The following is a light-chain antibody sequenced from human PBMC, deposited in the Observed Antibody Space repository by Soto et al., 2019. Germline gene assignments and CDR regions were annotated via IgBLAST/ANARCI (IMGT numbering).Light chain of an antibody. CDR3: QQYGSSPFT. CDR2: DAS. V-gene: IGKV3-20*01. CDR1: QSVSSY. Sequence: EIVLTQSPASLPLSTVERATLSCRASQSVSSYLAWYQRKPGQAPRLLIYDASTRATGIPDRFSGSGSGTDFTLTISILEPEDFAVYYCQQYGSSPFTFGQGAKVDIK. J-gene: IGKJ2*01.